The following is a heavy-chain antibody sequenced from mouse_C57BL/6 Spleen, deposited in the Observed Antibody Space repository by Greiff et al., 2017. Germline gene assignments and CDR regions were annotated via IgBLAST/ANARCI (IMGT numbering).Heavy chain of an antibody. V-gene: IGHV1-55*01. CDR2: IYPGSGST. J-gene: IGHJ2*01. CDR1: GYTFTSYW. D-gene: IGHD2-2*01. CDR3: ARGGYEREGFDY. Sequence: VQLQQSGAELVKPGASVKMSCKASGYTFTSYWITWVKQRPGQGLEWIGDIYPGSGSTNYNEKFKSKATLTVDTSSSTAYMQLSSLTSEDSAVYYCARGGYEREGFDYWGQGTTLTVSS.